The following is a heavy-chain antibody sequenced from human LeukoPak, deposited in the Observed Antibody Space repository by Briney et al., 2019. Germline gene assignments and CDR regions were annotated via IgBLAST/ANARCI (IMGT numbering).Heavy chain of an antibody. D-gene: IGHD3-3*01. V-gene: IGHV1-8*01. CDR3: ARPAPYYDFWSGYQFGAFDI. CDR2: MDPNSGNT. CDR1: GYTFTSYD. J-gene: IGHJ3*02. Sequence: ASVKVSCKASGYTFTSYDINWVRQATGQGLEWMGWMDPNSGNTGYAQKFQGRVTMTRNTSISTAYMELSSLRSEDTAVYYCARPAPYYDFWSGYQFGAFDIWGQGTMVTVSS.